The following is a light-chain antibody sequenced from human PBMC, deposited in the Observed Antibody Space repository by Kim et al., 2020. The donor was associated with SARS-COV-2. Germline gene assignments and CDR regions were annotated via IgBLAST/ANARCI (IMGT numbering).Light chain of an antibody. CDR2: AAS. CDR3: QQSHSTPRT. J-gene: IGKJ1*01. V-gene: IGKV1-39*01. CDR1: QSISSY. Sequence: DIQMTQSPSSLSASVGDRVTITCRTSQSISSYLNWYQQKPGTAPKFLIYAASNLQSGVPSRFSGSGSGTDFTLTITSLQPEDFATYYCQQSHSTPRTFGQGTKVDIK.